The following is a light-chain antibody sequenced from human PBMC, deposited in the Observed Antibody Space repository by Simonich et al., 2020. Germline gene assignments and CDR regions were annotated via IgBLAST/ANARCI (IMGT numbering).Light chain of an antibody. CDR1: SSDVGGYNY. J-gene: IGLJ3*02. CDR2: DVS. Sequence: QSALTQPASVSGSPGQSITISCTGTSSDVGGYNYVSWYQQHPGKAPKLMIYDVSKRPSGGSKRFSGSKYGNTASLTISGLQAEDEADYYCSSYTSSSTFDWVFGGGTKLTVL. V-gene: IGLV2-14*01. CDR3: SSYTSSSTFDWV.